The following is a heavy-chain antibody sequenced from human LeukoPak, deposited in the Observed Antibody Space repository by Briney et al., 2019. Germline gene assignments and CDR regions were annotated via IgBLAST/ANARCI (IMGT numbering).Heavy chain of an antibody. D-gene: IGHD3-22*01. CDR3: ARVKTMIIVVRLFDY. CDR1: GYTFTSYG. CDR2: ISVYNGNT. V-gene: IGHV1-18*01. Sequence: ASVKVSCKASGYTFTSYGISWVRQAPGQGLEWMGWISVYNGNTKYVQKFQGRVTMTTDTSTRTAYMELRSLRSDDTAVYYCARVKTMIIVVRLFDYWGQGTLVTVSS. J-gene: IGHJ4*02.